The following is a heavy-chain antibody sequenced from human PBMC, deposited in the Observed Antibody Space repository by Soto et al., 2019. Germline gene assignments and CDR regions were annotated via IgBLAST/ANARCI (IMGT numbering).Heavy chain of an antibody. CDR1: GGSISSYY. J-gene: IGHJ6*02. CDR3: ARGGVTTVVIPNYYYFGLDV. D-gene: IGHD4-17*01. CDR2: VEPSGST. Sequence: SETLSLTCTVSGGSISSYYWTWVRQPPGKGLEWIGYVEPSGSTSYNPSLMSRVTISVDTSKNQFSLKLTSATAADTAVYYCARGGVTTVVIPNYYYFGLDVWGQGTTVTVS. V-gene: IGHV4-59*01.